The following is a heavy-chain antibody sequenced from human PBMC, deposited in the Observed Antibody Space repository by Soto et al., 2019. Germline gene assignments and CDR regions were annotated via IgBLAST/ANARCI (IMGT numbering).Heavy chain of an antibody. CDR3: ARGGYSYGPGGMDV. CDR2: IIPIFGTA. V-gene: IGHV1-69*06. D-gene: IGHD5-18*01. CDR1: GGTFSSYA. J-gene: IGHJ6*02. Sequence: WASVKVSCKASGGTFSSYAISWVRQAPGQGLEWMGGIIPIFGTANYAQKFQGRVTITADKSTSTAYMELSSLRSEDTAVYYCARGGYSYGPGGMDVWGQGTTVTVSS.